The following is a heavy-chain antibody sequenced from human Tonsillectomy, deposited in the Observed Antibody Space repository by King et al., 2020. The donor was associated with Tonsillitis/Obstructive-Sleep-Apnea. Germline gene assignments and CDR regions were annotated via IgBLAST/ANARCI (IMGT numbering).Heavy chain of an antibody. CDR3: HPSATAA. CDR2: IKSKTDGGTP. CDR1: GFTFSNAW. V-gene: IGHV3-15*01. Sequence: VQLVESGGGLVKPGGSLRLSCAASGFTFSNAWMSWVRQAPGKGLEWVGRIKSKTDGGTPDYTAPVKGRFTISRDDSQNTLYLQINSLKTEDTAVYYCHPSATAAWGTGTPCTVSS. J-gene: IGHJ6*04.